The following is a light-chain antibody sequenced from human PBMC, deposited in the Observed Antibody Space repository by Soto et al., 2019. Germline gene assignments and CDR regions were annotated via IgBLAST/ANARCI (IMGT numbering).Light chain of an antibody. CDR3: CSYAGSSTLV. J-gene: IGLJ3*02. Sequence: QSFLTQPASVSESPGQSITISCTGTSSDVGSYNLVSWYQQHPGKAPKLMIYEVSKRPSGVSNRFSASKSGNTASLTISGLQAEDEAAYYCCSYAGSSTLVFGGGTKLTVL. CDR1: SSDVGSYNL. CDR2: EVS. V-gene: IGLV2-23*02.